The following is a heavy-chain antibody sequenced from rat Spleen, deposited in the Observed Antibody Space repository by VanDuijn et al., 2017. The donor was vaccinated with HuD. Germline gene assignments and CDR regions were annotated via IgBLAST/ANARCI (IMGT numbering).Heavy chain of an antibody. D-gene: IGHD2-1*01. CDR1: GFTFSDFY. V-gene: IGHV5-20*01. CDR3: ARRGDTPYWYFDF. J-gene: IGHJ1*01. Sequence: EVQLVESGGGLVQPGRSLKVSCVVSGFTFSDFYMAWVRQAPTKGLEWVASISYDGGSTYYRDSVKGRFTLSRDNANSTLYLQMGSLRSEDTATYYCARRGDTPYWYFDFWGPGTMVTVSS. CDR2: ISYDGGST.